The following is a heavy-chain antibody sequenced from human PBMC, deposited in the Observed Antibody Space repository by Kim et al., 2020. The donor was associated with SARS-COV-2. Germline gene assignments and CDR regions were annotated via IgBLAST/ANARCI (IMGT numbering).Heavy chain of an antibody. D-gene: IGHD2-21*02. CDR3: ARVVGMLAYCGGDCSIDY. J-gene: IGHJ4*02. CDR1: GYTFTSYG. CDR2: ISAYNGNT. V-gene: IGHV1-18*01. Sequence: ASVKVSCKASGYTFTSYGISWVRQAPGQGLEWMGWISAYNGNTNYAQKLQGRVTMTTDTSTSTAYMELRSLRSDDTAVYYCARVVGMLAYCGGDCSIDYWGQGTLVTVSS.